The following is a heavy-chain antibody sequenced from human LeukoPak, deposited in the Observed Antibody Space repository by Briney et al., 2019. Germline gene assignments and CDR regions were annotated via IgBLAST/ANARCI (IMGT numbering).Heavy chain of an antibody. D-gene: IGHD2-21*02. V-gene: IGHV3-23*01. Sequence: PGGSLRLPCAASGFTFSSDAMSWVRQAPGKGLEWVSAISGSGGSTYYADSVKGRFTISRDNSKNTLYLQMNSLRAEDTAVYYCAKALEVTAIFDYWGQGTLVTVSS. CDR3: AKALEVTAIFDY. CDR1: GFTFSSDA. J-gene: IGHJ4*02. CDR2: ISGSGGST.